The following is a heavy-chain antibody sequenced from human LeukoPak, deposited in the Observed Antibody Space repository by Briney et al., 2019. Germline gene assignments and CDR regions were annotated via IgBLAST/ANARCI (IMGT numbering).Heavy chain of an antibody. J-gene: IGHJ3*02. D-gene: IGHD3-10*01. CDR3: ARAMKQFRDDAFDI. CDR2: IYYSGST. CDR1: GGSISSNY. Sequence: SETLSLTCTVSGGSISSNYWSWIRQPPGKGLEWIGYIYYSGSTYYNPSLKSRVTISVDTSKNQFSLKLSSVTAADTAVYYCARAMKQFRDDAFDIWGQGTMVTVSS. V-gene: IGHV4-59*01.